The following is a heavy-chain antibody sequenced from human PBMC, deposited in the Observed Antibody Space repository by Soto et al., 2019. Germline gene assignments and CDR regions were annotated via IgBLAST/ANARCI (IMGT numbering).Heavy chain of an antibody. Sequence: QVQLQESGPGLVKPSQTLSLTCTGSGGSIKSGDYYWSWIRQPPGKGMEWIGSIFKSGSAYYNTCLKARVTNAVDTHNNQLSLKLTSVTAADTAVYYCAGGMGEYYGVDVWGQGNAVTVSS. CDR3: AGGMGEYYGVDV. CDR1: GGSIKSGDYY. CDR2: IFKSGSA. V-gene: IGHV4-30-4*01. D-gene: IGHD1-26*01. J-gene: IGHJ6*02.